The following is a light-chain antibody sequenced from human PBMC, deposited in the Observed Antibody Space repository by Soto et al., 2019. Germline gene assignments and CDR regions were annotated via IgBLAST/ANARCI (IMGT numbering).Light chain of an antibody. V-gene: IGKV3-20*01. CDR3: QQYGTSPTT. Sequence: EIVLTQSPGTLSLSPWERATLSCRASQSVSSSYLAWYQQKPGQAPRLFIYGASSRATGIPDRFSGSGSGTDFTLTISRLEPEDFAVYYCQQYGTSPTTFGQGTRLEIK. J-gene: IGKJ5*01. CDR2: GAS. CDR1: QSVSSSY.